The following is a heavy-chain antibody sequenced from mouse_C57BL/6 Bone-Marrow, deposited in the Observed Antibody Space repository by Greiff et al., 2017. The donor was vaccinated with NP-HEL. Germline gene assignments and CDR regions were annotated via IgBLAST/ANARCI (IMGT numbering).Heavy chain of an antibody. Sequence: VQLKESGPGLVKPSQSLSLTCSVTGYSITSGYYWNWIRQFPGNKLEWMGYISYDGSNNYNPSLKNRISITRDTSKNQFFLKLNSVTTEDTATYYCASGTYYQYFDYWGQGTTLTVSS. CDR3: ASGTYYQYFDY. J-gene: IGHJ2*01. D-gene: IGHD2-10*01. CDR1: GYSITSGYY. V-gene: IGHV3-6*01. CDR2: ISYDGSN.